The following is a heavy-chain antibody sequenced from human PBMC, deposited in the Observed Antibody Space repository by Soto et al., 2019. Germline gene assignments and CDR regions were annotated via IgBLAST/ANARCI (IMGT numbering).Heavy chain of an antibody. V-gene: IGHV4-34*01. Sequence: QVQLQQWGAGLLKPSETLSLTCAVYGGSFSGYYWSWIRQPPGKGLEWIGEINHSGSTNYIPSLKSRVTIAVDTSKNQFSLKLSSVTAADTAVYYCARGGRQWLADYWGQGTLVTVSS. CDR1: GGSFSGYY. D-gene: IGHD6-19*01. CDR3: ARGGRQWLADY. J-gene: IGHJ4*02. CDR2: INHSGST.